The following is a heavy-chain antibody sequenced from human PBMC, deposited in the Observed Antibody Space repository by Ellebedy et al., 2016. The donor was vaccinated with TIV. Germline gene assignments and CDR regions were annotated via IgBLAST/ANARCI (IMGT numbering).Heavy chain of an antibody. CDR1: GYTFTSYG. Sequence: ASVKVSCXASGYTFTSYGISWVRQAPGQGLEWMGWISAYNGNTNYAQKLQGRVTMTTDTSTSTAYMELRSLRSDDTAVYYCARDGLYYDILTGYFFRLPYYYYGMDVWGQGTTVTVSS. CDR3: ARDGLYYDILTGYFFRLPYYYYGMDV. J-gene: IGHJ6*02. V-gene: IGHV1-18*01. D-gene: IGHD3-9*01. CDR2: ISAYNGNT.